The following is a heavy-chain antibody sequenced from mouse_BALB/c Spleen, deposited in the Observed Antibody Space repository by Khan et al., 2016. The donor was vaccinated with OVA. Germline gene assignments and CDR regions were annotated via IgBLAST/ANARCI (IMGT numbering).Heavy chain of an antibody. CDR3: ERLGPGFSY. V-gene: IGHV3-2*02. CDR1: GYSITTDYA. D-gene: IGHD4-1*01. CDR2: IGYRGST. J-gene: IGHJ3*01. Sequence: EVQLQESGPGLVKPSQSLSLTCTVSGYSITTDYAWNWIRQFPGNKLEWMGYIGYRGSTSYNPSLKSRISITRDTSKNQFFLQLNSVTTEDTGTFYCERLGPGFSYWGQGTLVTVSA.